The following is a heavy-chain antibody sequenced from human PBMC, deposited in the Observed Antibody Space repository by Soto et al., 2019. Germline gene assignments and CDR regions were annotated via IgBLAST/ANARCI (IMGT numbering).Heavy chain of an antibody. Sequence: QVQLQESGPGLVKPSETLSLTCTVSGGSISSYYWSWIRQPPGKGLEWIGYIYYSGSTNYNPSHKSRVTISVDTSKNQFSLKLSSVTAADTAVYYCARGGIAAAGVLSANFDYWGQGTLVTVSS. CDR3: ARGGIAAAGVLSANFDY. D-gene: IGHD6-13*01. J-gene: IGHJ4*02. V-gene: IGHV4-59*01. CDR1: GGSISSYY. CDR2: IYYSGST.